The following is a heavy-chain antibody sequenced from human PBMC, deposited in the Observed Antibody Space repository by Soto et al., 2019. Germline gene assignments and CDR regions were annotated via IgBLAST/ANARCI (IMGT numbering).Heavy chain of an antibody. V-gene: IGHV3-23*01. Sequence: EVQLLESGGGFVQPGESLRLSCAASGFTFSLSAMSWVRQAPGRGLAWVSSLSGGGSTTDYADSVKGRFTISRDNSKNTVHRQMNSLRAEDTAVYYCAKGPEYDILTGCDYWGQGALVTVSS. J-gene: IGHJ4*02. CDR1: GFTFSLSA. CDR2: LSGGGSTT. CDR3: AKGPEYDILTGCDY. D-gene: IGHD3-9*01.